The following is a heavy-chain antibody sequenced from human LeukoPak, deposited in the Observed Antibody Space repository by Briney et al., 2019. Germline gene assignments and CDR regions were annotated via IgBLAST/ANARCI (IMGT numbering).Heavy chain of an antibody. Sequence: QSGRSLRLSCAASGFTFSSYSMHWVRQAPGKGLEWVAVISYDGSNKYYADSVKGRFTISRDNSKNTLYLQMNSLRAEDTAVYYCAKDHRGSSSGYPLTSSNFHWGQGTLVTVSS. CDR2: ISYDGSNK. CDR3: AKDHRGSSSGYPLTSSNFH. J-gene: IGHJ4*02. V-gene: IGHV3-30*18. CDR1: GFTFSSYS. D-gene: IGHD3-22*01.